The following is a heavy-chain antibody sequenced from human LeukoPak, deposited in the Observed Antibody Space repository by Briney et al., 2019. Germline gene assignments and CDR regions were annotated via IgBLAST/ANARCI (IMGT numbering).Heavy chain of an antibody. Sequence: GASVTVSCKASGGTFSSYAISWVRQAPGQGLEWMGRIIPILGIANYAQKFQGRVTITADKSTSTAYMELSSLRSEDTAVYYCAREVNYYDSSGFDYWGQGTLVTVSS. D-gene: IGHD3-22*01. CDR2: IIPILGIA. CDR3: AREVNYYDSSGFDY. V-gene: IGHV1-69*10. J-gene: IGHJ4*02. CDR1: GGTFSSYA.